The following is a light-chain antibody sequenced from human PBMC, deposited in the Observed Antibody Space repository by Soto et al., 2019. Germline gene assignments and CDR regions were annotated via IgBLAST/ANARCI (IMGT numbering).Light chain of an antibody. CDR3: PSFSSSTSLYV. J-gene: IGLJ1*01. V-gene: IGLV2-14*01. CDR1: TRDIAGYNY. Sequence: QSVLTQPASVSGSLGQSITISCTGTTRDIAGYNYISWYQQLPCKAPILMIYQVTIRPSGISNRFSGSKSGNTASLTISGIHAEEQPDYYCPSFSSSTSLYVFGTGTKVTV. CDR2: QVT.